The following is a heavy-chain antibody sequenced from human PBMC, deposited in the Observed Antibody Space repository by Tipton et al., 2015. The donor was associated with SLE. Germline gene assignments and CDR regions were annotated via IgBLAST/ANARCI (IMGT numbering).Heavy chain of an antibody. J-gene: IGHJ6*04. CDR2: IYYSGST. CDR3: ARALPPYYYYGIDV. Sequence: TLSLTCTVSGGSISSYYWSWIRQPPGKGLEWIGYIYYSGSTNYNPSLKSRVTISVDTSKNQFSLKLSSVTAADTAVYFCARALPPYYYYGIDVWGEGTTVTVSS. V-gene: IGHV4-59*12. CDR1: GGSISSYY. D-gene: IGHD2-15*01.